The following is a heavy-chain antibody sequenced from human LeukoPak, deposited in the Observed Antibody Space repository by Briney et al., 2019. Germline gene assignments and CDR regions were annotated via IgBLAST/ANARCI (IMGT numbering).Heavy chain of an antibody. Sequence: ASVKVSCKASGYTFTGYYMHWVRQAPGQGLEWMGRINPNSGGTNYAQKFQGRVTMNRDMSTSTVYMELSSLRSEDTAVYYCTRGARVFPDYYYYMDVWGKGTTVTVSS. CDR2: INPNSGGT. CDR1: GYTFTGYY. D-gene: IGHD2-21*01. CDR3: TRGARVFPDYYYYMDV. V-gene: IGHV1-2*06. J-gene: IGHJ6*03.